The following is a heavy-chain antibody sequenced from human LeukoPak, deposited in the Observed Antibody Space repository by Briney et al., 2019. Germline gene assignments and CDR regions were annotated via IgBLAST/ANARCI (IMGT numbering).Heavy chain of an antibody. CDR2: IYYSGST. J-gene: IGHJ5*02. V-gene: IGHV4-39*07. Sequence: SETLSLTCTVSGGSISSSSYYWGWIRQPPGKGLEWIGSIYYSGSTYYNPSLKSRVTISVDTSKNQFSLKLSSVTAADTAVYYCARGGSTVTTRYNWFDPWGQGTLVTVSS. CDR3: ARGGSTVTTRYNWFDP. D-gene: IGHD4-17*01. CDR1: GGSISSSSYY.